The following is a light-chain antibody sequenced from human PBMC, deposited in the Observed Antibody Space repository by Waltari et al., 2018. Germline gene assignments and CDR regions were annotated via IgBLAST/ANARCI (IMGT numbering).Light chain of an antibody. CDR1: GSDVGAYNY. Sequence: QYALTQPPPASGSPGQPVPISRTGTGSDVGAYNYVSWYQHHPGKAPKLMIYEVTKRPSGVPDRFSGSKSDNSASLTVSGLQPDDEAYYYCTSFAGGNTVIFGGGTKLTVL. CDR3: TSFAGGNTVI. V-gene: IGLV2-8*01. J-gene: IGLJ2*01. CDR2: EVT.